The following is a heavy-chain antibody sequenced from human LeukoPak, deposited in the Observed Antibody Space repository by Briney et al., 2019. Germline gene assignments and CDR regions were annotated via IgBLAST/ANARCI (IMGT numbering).Heavy chain of an antibody. J-gene: IGHJ4*02. CDR2: IWYDGFNK. CDR3: ARVPTPMTSQYYFDY. V-gene: IGHV3-33*01. CDR1: GFTFSSYV. Sequence: PGGSLRLSCAASGFTFSSYVMHWVRQAPGKGLEWVAVIWYDGFNKYYADSVKGRFTISRDNSKNTLYLQMNSLRAEDTAVYYCARVPTPMTSQYYFDYWGQGTLVTVSS. D-gene: IGHD3-22*01.